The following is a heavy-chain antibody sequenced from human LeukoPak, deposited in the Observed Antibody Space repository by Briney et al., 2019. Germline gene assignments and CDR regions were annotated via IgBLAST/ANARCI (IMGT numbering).Heavy chain of an antibody. Sequence: SETLSLTCAFYGGSFSGYSWSWIRQFPGKGLEWIGEINHGGRTNYNPSLKSRVSISVDMSKNQFSLRLNPVTVADTAVYYCASFGYSAYFDYWGQGTPIIVSS. CDR3: ASFGYSAYFDY. CDR1: GGSFSGYS. CDR2: INHGGRT. V-gene: IGHV4-34*01. D-gene: IGHD5-24*01. J-gene: IGHJ4*02.